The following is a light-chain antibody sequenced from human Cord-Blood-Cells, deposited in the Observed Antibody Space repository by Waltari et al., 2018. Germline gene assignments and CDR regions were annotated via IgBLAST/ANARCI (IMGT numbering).Light chain of an antibody. CDR1: SSDVGGYNY. V-gene: IGLV2-14*01. Sequence: QSALTQPASVSGSPGQSITLSCTGPSSDVGGYNYVSWYHQHSGKAPTLMIYDVSNRPSGVSNRFSGSKSGNTASLTISGLQAEDEADYYCSSYTSSSTLVFGGGTKLTVL. CDR3: SSYTSSSTLV. CDR2: DVS. J-gene: IGLJ2*01.